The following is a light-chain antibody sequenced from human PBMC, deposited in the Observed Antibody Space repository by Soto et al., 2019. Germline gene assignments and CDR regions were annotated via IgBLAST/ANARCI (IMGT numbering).Light chain of an antibody. CDR2: DNN. Sequence: QSVLTQPPSVSGAPGQRVTISCTGSSSNIGAGYGVSWYQQLPGTAPKLLIYDNNNRPSGVPDRLSASKSGTSASLAITGLQAEDEADYYCQSYDSSLSVVVFGGGTKLTVL. CDR3: QSYDSSLSVVV. J-gene: IGLJ2*01. V-gene: IGLV1-40*01. CDR1: SSNIGAGYG.